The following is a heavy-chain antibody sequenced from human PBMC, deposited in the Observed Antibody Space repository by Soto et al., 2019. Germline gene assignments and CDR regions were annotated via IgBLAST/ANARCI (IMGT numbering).Heavy chain of an antibody. J-gene: IGHJ4*02. CDR1: GGSISSSNYH. V-gene: IGHV4-39*07. CDR3: ARVKTYTFDY. Sequence: QLQLQESGPGLMKPSETLSLTCTVSGGSISSSNYHWGWIRQPPGKGLEWIGSLYYSGSTYYNPSLKSRVTISVDRSKNQFSLKLSSVTAADTAVYYCARVKTYTFDYWGQGTLVTVSS. CDR2: LYYSGST. D-gene: IGHD1-20*01.